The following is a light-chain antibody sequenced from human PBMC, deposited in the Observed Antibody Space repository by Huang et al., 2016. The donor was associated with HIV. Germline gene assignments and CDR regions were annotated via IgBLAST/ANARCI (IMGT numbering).Light chain of an antibody. CDR1: QDINNY. CDR2: AAS. Sequence: DIQMTQSPSSLSASVGDRVTITCRASQDINNYLAWYQQKPGQVPKVLISAASTLQLGVPSRFSGRGSGTDFTLTISGLQPDDFATYYCQNYKSVPLTFGQGTRLEI. V-gene: IGKV1-27*01. CDR3: QNYKSVPLT. J-gene: IGKJ5*01.